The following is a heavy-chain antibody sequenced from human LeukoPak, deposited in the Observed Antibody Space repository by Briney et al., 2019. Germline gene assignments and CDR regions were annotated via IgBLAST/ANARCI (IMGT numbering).Heavy chain of an antibody. CDR3: ARGIIRGADTPYYYGMDV. Sequence: PSETLSLTCAVYGGSFSGYYWSWIRQPPGKGLEWIGEINHSGSTNYNPSLKSRVTISVDTSKNQFSLKLSSVTAADTAVYYCARGIIRGADTPYYYGMDVWGRGTTVTVSS. D-gene: IGHD3-10*01. CDR1: GGSFSGYY. J-gene: IGHJ6*02. CDR2: INHSGST. V-gene: IGHV4-34*01.